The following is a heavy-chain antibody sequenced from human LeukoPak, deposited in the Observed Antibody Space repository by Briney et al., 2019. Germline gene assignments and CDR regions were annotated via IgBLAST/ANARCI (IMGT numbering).Heavy chain of an antibody. CDR1: GFTFSSYG. V-gene: IGHV3-74*01. Sequence: GGSLRLACAASGFTFSSYGMHWVRQAPGKGLVWVSRINSDGSSTSYADSVKGRFTISRDNAKNTLYLQMNSLRAEDTAVYYCARRPAGDCGGDCYPDAFDIWGQGTMVTVSS. CDR2: INSDGSST. J-gene: IGHJ3*02. D-gene: IGHD2-21*02. CDR3: ARRPAGDCGGDCYPDAFDI.